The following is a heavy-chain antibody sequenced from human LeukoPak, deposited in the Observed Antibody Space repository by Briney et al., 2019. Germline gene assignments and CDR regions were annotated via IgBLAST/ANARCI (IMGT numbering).Heavy chain of an antibody. D-gene: IGHD6-13*01. CDR3: ARSYSSSQPCFDP. J-gene: IGHJ5*02. CDR2: IYPGDSDP. Sequence: GESLKISCRASGYSFTSYWIGWVRQMPGKGLEWMGIIYPGDSDPRYSPSFQGQVTISADKSISTAYLQWSSLKASDTAMYHCARSYSSSQPCFDPWGQGTLVTVSS. V-gene: IGHV5-51*01. CDR1: GYSFTSYW.